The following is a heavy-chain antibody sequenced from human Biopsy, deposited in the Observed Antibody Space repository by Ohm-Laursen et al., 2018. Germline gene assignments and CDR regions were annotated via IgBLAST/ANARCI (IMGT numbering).Heavy chain of an antibody. Sequence: SLRLSCSASGLRFSMYAMSWVRQAPGKGLEWVSAIGGSGGGTYYADSVKGRFTISRDDSKNTVYLQMNSLRVEDRAVYYCAKEVFSAVGTSGFDPWGQGTLVTVSS. CDR3: AKEVFSAVGTSGFDP. D-gene: IGHD1/OR15-1a*01. J-gene: IGHJ5*02. CDR2: IGGSGGGT. V-gene: IGHV3-23*01. CDR1: GLRFSMYA.